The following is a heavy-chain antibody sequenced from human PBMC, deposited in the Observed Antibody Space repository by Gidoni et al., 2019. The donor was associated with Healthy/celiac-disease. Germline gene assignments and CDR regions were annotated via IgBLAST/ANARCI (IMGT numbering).Heavy chain of an antibody. J-gene: IGHJ5*02. CDR1: GFTFSSYS. V-gene: IGHV3-21*01. CDR2: ISSSSSYI. D-gene: IGHD6-13*01. CDR3: ASIAAFRYSSSFLADNWFDP. Sequence: EVQLVESGGGLVKPGGSLRLSCAASGFTFSSYSMNWVRQAPGKGLEWVSSISSSSSYIYYADSVKGRFTISRDNAKNSLYLQMNSLRAEDTAVYYCASIAAFRYSSSFLADNWFDPWGQGTLVTVSS.